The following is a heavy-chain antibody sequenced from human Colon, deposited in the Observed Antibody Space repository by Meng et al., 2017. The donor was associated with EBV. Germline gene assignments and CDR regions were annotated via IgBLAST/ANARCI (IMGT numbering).Heavy chain of an antibody. D-gene: IGHD2-8*02. V-gene: IGHV4-34*12. CDR3: ARRPTGIDY. CDR2: IIHGGSP. J-gene: IGHJ4*02. Sequence: QVQLKQWGSGVLKPSETPSLTCAVNGGSLSGAYWNWIRQPPGKGLEWIGEIIHGGSPSYNPSLKSRVTISIDTSKNQLSLMLSSVTAADTAVYYCARRPTGIDYWGQGTLVTVSS. CDR1: GGSLSGAY.